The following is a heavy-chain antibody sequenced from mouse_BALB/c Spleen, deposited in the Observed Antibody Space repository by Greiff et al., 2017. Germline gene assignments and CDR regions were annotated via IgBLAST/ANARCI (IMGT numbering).Heavy chain of an antibody. J-gene: IGHJ2*01. D-gene: IGHD3-2*01. V-gene: IGHV5-6-4*01. CDR2: ISSGGSYT. CDR3: TRKDSSGHFDY. CDR1: GFTFSSYT. Sequence: EVQLVESGGGLVKPGGSLKLSCAASGFTFSSYTMSWVRQTPEKRLEWVATISSGGSYTYYPDSVKGRFTISRDNAKNTLYLQMSSLKSEDTAMYYCTRKDSSGHFDYWGQGTTLTVSS.